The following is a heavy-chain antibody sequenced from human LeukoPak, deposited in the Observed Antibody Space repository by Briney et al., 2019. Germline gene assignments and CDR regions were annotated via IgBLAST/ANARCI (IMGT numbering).Heavy chain of an antibody. CDR2: IMPLFGTA. D-gene: IGHD4-17*01. CDR3: ARDVHGDYGSGWFDP. J-gene: IGHJ5*02. CDR1: GGTFNNSA. Sequence: ASVKVSCKTSGGTFNNSAISWVRQAAGQGLEWLGGIMPLFGTAGYAQKFQGRVTITKDESTRTVYLELTSLTSDDTAVYYSARDVHGDYGSGWFDPWGQGTLVSVSS. V-gene: IGHV1-69*05.